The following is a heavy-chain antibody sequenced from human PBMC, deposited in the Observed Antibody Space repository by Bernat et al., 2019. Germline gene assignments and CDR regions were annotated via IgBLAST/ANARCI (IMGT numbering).Heavy chain of an antibody. J-gene: IGHJ4*02. CDR2: ISYDGSNK. Sequence: QVQLVESGGGVVQPGRSLRLSCVASGFTFSSYGMHWVRQAPGKGLEWVAVISYDGSNKYYADSVKGRFTISRDNSKNTLYLQMNSLRAEDTAVYYCAKSTMYYFDYWGQGTLVTVSS. CDR1: GFTFSSYG. D-gene: IGHD5-24*01. CDR3: AKSTMYYFDY. V-gene: IGHV3-30*18.